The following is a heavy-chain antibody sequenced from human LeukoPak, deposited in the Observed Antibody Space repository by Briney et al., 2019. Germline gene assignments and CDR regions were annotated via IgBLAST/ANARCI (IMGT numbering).Heavy chain of an antibody. Sequence: SETLSLTCTVSGYSISSGYYWGWIRQPPGKGLEWIGSIYHSGSTYYNPSLKSRVTISVDTSKNQFSLKLSSVTAADTAVYYCARDDYGDNNWFDPWGQGTLVTVSS. CDR3: ARDDYGDNNWFDP. V-gene: IGHV4-38-2*02. D-gene: IGHD4-17*01. J-gene: IGHJ5*02. CDR1: GYSISSGYY. CDR2: IYHSGST.